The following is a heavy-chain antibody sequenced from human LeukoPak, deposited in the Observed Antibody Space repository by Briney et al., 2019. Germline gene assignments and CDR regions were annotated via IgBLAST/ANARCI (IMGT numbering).Heavy chain of an antibody. D-gene: IGHD3-22*01. CDR2: ISGSGGST. CDR3: AKDSSKDSSHFDY. CDR1: GFTFDDYG. J-gene: IGHJ4*02. V-gene: IGHV3-23*01. Sequence: GGSLRLSCAASGFTFDDYGMSWVRQAPGKGLEWVSAISGSGGSTYYADSVKGRFTISRDNSKNTLYLQMNSLRAEDTAVYYCAKDSSKDSSHFDYWGQGTLVTVSS.